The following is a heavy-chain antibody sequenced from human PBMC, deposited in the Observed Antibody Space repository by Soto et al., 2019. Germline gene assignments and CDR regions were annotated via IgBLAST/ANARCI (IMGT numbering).Heavy chain of an antibody. CDR1: GYTFTGHY. CDR3: LAYYYYYGMDV. Sequence: GASVKVSCKASGYTFTGHYIHWVRQAPEQGPEWMGEIGPESGATRYAQKFQGRVTMTLDMSITTVYMELNNLSSVTAADTAVYYCLAYYYYYGMDVWGQGTTVTVSS. J-gene: IGHJ6*02. CDR2: IGPESGAT. V-gene: IGHV1-2*02.